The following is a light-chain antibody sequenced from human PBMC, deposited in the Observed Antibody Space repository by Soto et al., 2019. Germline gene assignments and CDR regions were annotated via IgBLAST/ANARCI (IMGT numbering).Light chain of an antibody. V-gene: IGLV1-44*01. CDR1: RSSIGSNT. Sequence: QSVLTQPPSASGTPGQRVTISCSGSRSSIGSNTVNWYQHLPGMAPKLLIYSNNHRLSGVPDRFSASKAAAPASLGISHLQSGDGGDYYWAAQDDRRVGFYVFGAGIK. CDR2: SNN. J-gene: IGLJ1*01. CDR3: AAQDDRRVGFYV.